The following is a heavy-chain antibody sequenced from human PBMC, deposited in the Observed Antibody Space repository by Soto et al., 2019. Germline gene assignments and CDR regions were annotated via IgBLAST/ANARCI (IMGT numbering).Heavy chain of an antibody. CDR2: ISPMFGAA. D-gene: IGHD3-10*01. V-gene: IGHV1-69*19. J-gene: IGHJ4*02. Sequence: QVQLVQSGAEMKKPGSSVKVSCQSSGGTFNTYAMNWVRQAPGQGPEWMGDISPMFGAANYAPKFQGRVTITADEYTGTSYMQLSSLTSEDTALYFCAREFQVHTPAFVYWGQGTLVTVSS. CDR3: AREFQVHTPAFVY. CDR1: GGTFNTYA.